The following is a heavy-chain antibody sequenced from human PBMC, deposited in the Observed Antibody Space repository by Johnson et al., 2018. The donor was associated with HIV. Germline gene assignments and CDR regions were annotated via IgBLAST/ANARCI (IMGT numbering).Heavy chain of an antibody. CDR1: GFTFDDYG. Sequence: VQLVESGGGLVQPGGSLRLSCAASGFTFDDYGMSWVRQAPGKGLEWVSGINWNGGSTGYADSVKGRFTISRDNAKNSLYLQMNSLRPEDTALYYCAKGIAAPHDAFDIWGQGTMVTVSS. V-gene: IGHV3-20*04. J-gene: IGHJ3*02. D-gene: IGHD6-6*01. CDR3: AKGIAAPHDAFDI. CDR2: INWNGGST.